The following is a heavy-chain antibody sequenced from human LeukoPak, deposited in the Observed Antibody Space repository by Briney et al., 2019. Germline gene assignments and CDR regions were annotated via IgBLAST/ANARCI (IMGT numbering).Heavy chain of an antibody. V-gene: IGHV3-48*03. J-gene: IGHJ4*02. D-gene: IGHD4/OR15-4a*01. Sequence: PGGPLRLSCAASGFTFSSYEMNWVRQAPGKGLEWVSYISSSGSTIYYADSVKGRFTISRDNAKNSLYLQMNSLRAEDTAVYYCARFSRSTYGGYYFDYWGQGTLVTVSS. CDR1: GFTFSSYE. CDR3: ARFSRSTYGGYYFDY. CDR2: ISSSGSTI.